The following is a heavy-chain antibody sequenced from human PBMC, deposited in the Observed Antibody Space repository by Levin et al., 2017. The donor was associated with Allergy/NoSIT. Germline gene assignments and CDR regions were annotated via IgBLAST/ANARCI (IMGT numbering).Heavy chain of an antibody. CDR3: ATAPDYSWHTFDY. Sequence: GGSLRLSCAVSGFTFRTYPLHWIRQAPGKGPEWVATISYDGDNKFAADSLGGRFTISRDNSKNTLYLEMHSPRIEDTGVYYCATAPDYSWHTFDYWGQGTLVTVSS. V-gene: IGHV3-30-3*01. CDR1: GFTFRTYP. J-gene: IGHJ4*02. D-gene: IGHD5-12*01. CDR2: ISYDGDNK.